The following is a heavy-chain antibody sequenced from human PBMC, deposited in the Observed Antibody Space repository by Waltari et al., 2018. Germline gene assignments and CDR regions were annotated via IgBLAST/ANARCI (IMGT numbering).Heavy chain of an antibody. J-gene: IGHJ4*02. CDR3: ATTAGH. Sequence: VQLVPSGAEVKKRGASVKVSCKASGYTLTGYYMHWVRQAPGQGLEWMGLVDPEDGETIYAEKFQGRVTITADTSTDTAYMELSSLRSEDTAVYYCATTAGHWGQGTLVTVSS. CDR1: GYTLTGYY. V-gene: IGHV1-69-2*01. CDR2: VDPEDGET.